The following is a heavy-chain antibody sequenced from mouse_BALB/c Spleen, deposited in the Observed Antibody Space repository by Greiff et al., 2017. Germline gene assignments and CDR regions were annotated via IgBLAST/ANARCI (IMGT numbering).Heavy chain of an antibody. CDR1: GFNIKDYY. J-gene: IGHJ3*01. D-gene: IGHD2-2*01. CDR2: IDPENGDT. Sequence: EVKLQESGAELVRSGASVKLSCTASGFNIKDYYMHWVKQRPEQGLEWIGWIDPENGDTEYAPKFQGKATMTADTSSNTAYLQLSSLTSEDTAVYYCNEDYGYEGFAYWGQGTLVTVSA. CDR3: NEDYGYEGFAY. V-gene: IGHV14-4*02.